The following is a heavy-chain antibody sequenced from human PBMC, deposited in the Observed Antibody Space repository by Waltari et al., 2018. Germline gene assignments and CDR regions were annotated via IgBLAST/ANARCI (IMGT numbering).Heavy chain of an antibody. CDR3: ARVAPTELGYCSGGSCYSGWFDP. J-gene: IGHJ5*02. D-gene: IGHD2-15*01. CDR1: GGSISSSNW. Sequence: QVQLQESGPGLVKPSGTLSLTCAVSGGSISSSNWWSWVRQPPGKGLEWIGEIYHSGSTNSNPSLKSRGTISGDKAKNQFSLKLSSVTAADTAVYYCARVAPTELGYCSGGSCYSGWFDPWGQGTLVTVSS. V-gene: IGHV4-4*02. CDR2: IYHSGST.